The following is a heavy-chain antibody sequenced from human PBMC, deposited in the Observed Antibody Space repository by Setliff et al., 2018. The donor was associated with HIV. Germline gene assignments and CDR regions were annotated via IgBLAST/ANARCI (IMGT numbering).Heavy chain of an antibody. J-gene: IGHJ5*02. Sequence: PSETLSLTCTVSGGSVISSSYYWGWIRQPPGKGLEWIGYIYYSGSTYYNPSFKRRLSISVDTSKNQFSLKLSSVTAADTAVYYCARSTYYFDSSGYKYNWFDPWGQGTRVTVSS. CDR3: ARSTYYFDSSGYKYNWFDP. V-gene: IGHV4-31*03. D-gene: IGHD3-22*01. CDR2: IYYSGST. CDR1: GGSVISSSYY.